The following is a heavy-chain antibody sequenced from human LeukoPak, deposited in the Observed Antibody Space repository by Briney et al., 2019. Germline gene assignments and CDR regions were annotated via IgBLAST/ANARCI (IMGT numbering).Heavy chain of an antibody. CDR2: IYYSGST. CDR1: GGSISSYY. D-gene: IGHD3-9*01. Sequence: SETLSLTCTVSGGSISSYYWSWIRQPPGKGLEWIGYIYYSGSTNYNPSLKSRVTISVDTSKNQFSLKLNSVTAADTAVYYCARDKVNYDVLTGYYTFTKGDYYGMDVWGQGTTVTVS. CDR3: ARDKVNYDVLTGYYTFTKGDYYGMDV. V-gene: IGHV4-59*01. J-gene: IGHJ6*02.